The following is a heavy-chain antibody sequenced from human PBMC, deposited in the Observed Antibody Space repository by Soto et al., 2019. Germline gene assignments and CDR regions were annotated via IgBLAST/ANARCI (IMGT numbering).Heavy chain of an antibody. CDR1: GFTFSSYA. Sequence: GGSLRLSCAASGFTFSSYAMSWVRQAPGKGLEWVSAISGSGGSTYYADSVKGRFTISRDNSKNTLYLQMNSLRAEDTAVYYCAKALHGSGSYYKTFDYWGQGTLGTVSS. J-gene: IGHJ4*02. D-gene: IGHD3-10*01. CDR2: ISGSGGST. CDR3: AKALHGSGSYYKTFDY. V-gene: IGHV3-23*01.